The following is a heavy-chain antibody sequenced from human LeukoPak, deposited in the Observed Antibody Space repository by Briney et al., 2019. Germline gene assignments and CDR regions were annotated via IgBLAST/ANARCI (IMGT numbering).Heavy chain of an antibody. V-gene: IGHV3-23*01. Sequence: GGSLRLSCSASGFYFSSYAMSWVRQAPGKGLEWVSAISGSGGSTYYADSVKGRFTISRDNSKTTLYLQMNSLRAQDTAVYYCAKKEWLFMDVWGKGTTVTVSS. J-gene: IGHJ6*03. CDR2: ISGSGGST. CDR1: GFYFSSYA. D-gene: IGHD3-3*01. CDR3: AKKEWLFMDV.